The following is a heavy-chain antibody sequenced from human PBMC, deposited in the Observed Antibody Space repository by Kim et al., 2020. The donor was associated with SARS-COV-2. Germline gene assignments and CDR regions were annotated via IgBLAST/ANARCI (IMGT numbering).Heavy chain of an antibody. Sequence: ASVKVSCKASGYTFTSFAMHWVRQAPGQRLECLGWINPGNGDTKYSQKFQGRVTFTRDTSASTAYMDLSSLTSEDTAVYYCARGSGVVKFDYWGQGTLVTVSS. J-gene: IGHJ4*02. CDR2: INPGNGDT. CDR3: ARGSGVVKFDY. D-gene: IGHD3-22*01. V-gene: IGHV1-3*01. CDR1: GYTFTSFA.